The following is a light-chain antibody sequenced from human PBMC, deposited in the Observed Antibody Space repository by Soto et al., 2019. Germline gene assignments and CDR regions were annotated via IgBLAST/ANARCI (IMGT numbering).Light chain of an antibody. CDR2: GAS. CDR3: QQYGTSLPIT. CDR1: QSVTSSY. J-gene: IGKJ5*01. V-gene: IGKV3-20*01. Sequence: EIVLTQSPGTLSLSPGERATLSCRASQSVTSSYLAWYQQKPGQAPRLLISGASSRAIGIPDRFSGSGSGTDFTLTISRLEPEDFAVYYCQQYGTSLPITFGQGTRLEIK.